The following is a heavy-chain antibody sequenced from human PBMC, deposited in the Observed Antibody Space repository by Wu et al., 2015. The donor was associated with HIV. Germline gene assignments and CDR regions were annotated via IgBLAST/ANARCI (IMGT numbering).Heavy chain of an antibody. D-gene: IGHD6-13*01. CDR1: GGTLSKYA. J-gene: IGHJ4*02. CDR2: IIPIFGTT. V-gene: IGHV1-69*05. Sequence: QVQLVQSGAEVKKPGSSMKVSCKASGGTLSKYAINWVRQAPGQGLEWMGGIIPIFGTTNYAQKFQGRVTITTDASTNTAYLEMTRLTSEDTAVYYCATALASTYSSSWYYFDYWGQGTLVTVSS. CDR3: ATALASTYSSSWYYFDY.